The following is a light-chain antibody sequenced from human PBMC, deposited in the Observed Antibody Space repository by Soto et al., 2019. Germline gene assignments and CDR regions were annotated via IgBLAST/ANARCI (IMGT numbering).Light chain of an antibody. CDR2: WAS. J-gene: IGKJ1*01. V-gene: IGKV4-1*01. CDR3: QQYYLPWT. CDR1: QSVLYSSNNKNY. Sequence: DIVLTQSPDSLAVSLGERATINCKSSQSVLYSSNNKNYLAWYQQKPGQPPKLPIYWASTRETGVPDRYSGSWSETDFTLTISSLQAEDVAVYYCQQYYLPWTFGQGTKVEIK.